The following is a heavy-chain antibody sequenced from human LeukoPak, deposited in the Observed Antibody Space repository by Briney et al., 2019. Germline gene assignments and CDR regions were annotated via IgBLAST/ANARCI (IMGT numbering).Heavy chain of an antibody. CDR2: INHSGST. V-gene: IGHV4-34*01. CDR1: RGSFIGYY. CDR3: ARGRGYSSSWYLA. J-gene: IGHJ5*02. Sequence: PSETPSVTSAVYRGSFIGYYGCWSPQPPGKGLEWIGEINHSGSTNYNPSLKSRVTISVDTSKNQFSLKLSSVTAADAAVYYCARGRGYSSSWYLAWGQGTLVTVSS. D-gene: IGHD6-13*01.